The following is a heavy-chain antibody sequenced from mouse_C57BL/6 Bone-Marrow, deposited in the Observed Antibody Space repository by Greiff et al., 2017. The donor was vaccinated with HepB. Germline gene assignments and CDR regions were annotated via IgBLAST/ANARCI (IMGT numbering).Heavy chain of an antibody. CDR1: GFNIKDYY. CDR3: TSPITTVDYFDY. V-gene: IGHV14-1*01. D-gene: IGHD1-1*01. CDR2: IDPEDGDT. Sequence: VQLQQSGAELVRPGASVKLSCTASGFNIKDYYMHWVKQRPEQGLEWIGRIDPEDGDTEYAPKFQGKATMTADTSSNTAYLQLSSLTSEDTAVYYCTSPITTVDYFDYWGQGTTLTVSS. J-gene: IGHJ2*01.